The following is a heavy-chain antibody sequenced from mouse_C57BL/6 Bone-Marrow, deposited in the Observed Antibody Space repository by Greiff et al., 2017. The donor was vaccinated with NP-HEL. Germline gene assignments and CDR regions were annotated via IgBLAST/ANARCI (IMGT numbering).Heavy chain of an antibody. CDR3: ARSPHYYGSSYWYFDV. D-gene: IGHD1-1*01. Sequence: QVQLKESGAELARPGASVTLSCKASGYTFTSYGISWVKQRTGQGLEWIGEIYPRSGNTYYNEKFKGKATLTADKSSSTAYMELRSLTSEDSAVYFCARSPHYYGSSYWYFDVWGTGTTVTVSS. J-gene: IGHJ1*03. CDR2: IYPRSGNT. V-gene: IGHV1-81*01. CDR1: GYTFTSYG.